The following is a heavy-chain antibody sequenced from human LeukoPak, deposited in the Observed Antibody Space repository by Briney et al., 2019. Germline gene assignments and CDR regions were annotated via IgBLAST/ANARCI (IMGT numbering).Heavy chain of an antibody. Sequence: GGSLRLSCAASGFTFIGYAMSWVRQAPGKGLEWVSSISGSGGSTYYADSVKGRFTISRDNSKNSLYLQKNSLRAEDTAVYYCAKDLASYDSSGYSDWGQGTLVTVSS. CDR3: AKDLASYDSSGYSD. CDR2: ISGSGGST. J-gene: IGHJ4*02. D-gene: IGHD3-22*01. CDR1: GFTFIGYA. V-gene: IGHV3-23*01.